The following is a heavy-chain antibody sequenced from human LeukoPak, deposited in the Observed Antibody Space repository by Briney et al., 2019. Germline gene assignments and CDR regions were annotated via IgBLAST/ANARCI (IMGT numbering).Heavy chain of an antibody. CDR3: ATAGYCSTTSCYAIDY. J-gene: IGHJ4*02. V-gene: IGHV1-24*01. Sequence: GASEKVSCKVSGYTLTELSMHWVRQAPGKGLEWMGGFDSEDGETIYAQKFQGRVSMTEDTPTDTAYMELSSLRSEDTAVYYCATAGYCSTTSCYAIDYWGQGTLVTVSS. CDR2: FDSEDGET. D-gene: IGHD2-2*01. CDR1: GYTLTELS.